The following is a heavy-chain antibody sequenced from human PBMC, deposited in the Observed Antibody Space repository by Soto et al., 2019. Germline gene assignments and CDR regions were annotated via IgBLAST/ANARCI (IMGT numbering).Heavy chain of an antibody. CDR1: GFSINSGGF. D-gene: IGHD3-10*01. V-gene: IGHV4-38-2*02. CDR3: ARDPHYYYNNRDYVEY. CDR2: VFHSGTA. J-gene: IGHJ4*02. Sequence: PSETLSLTCAVSGFSINSGGFWGWIRQPPGKGLEWIGSVFHSGTAYYNPSLKSRVIISVDTSKNQFSLYLDSVTAADTAVYFCARDPHYYYNNRDYVEYWGRGILVTVSS.